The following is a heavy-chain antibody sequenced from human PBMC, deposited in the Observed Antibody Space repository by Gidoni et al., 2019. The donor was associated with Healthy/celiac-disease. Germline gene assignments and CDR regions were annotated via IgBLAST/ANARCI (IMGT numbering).Heavy chain of an antibody. V-gene: IGHV3-66*02. J-gene: IGHJ4*02. CDR3: ARDLNHLAITFGGVIVE. CDR1: EFTVSSNY. CDR2: IYSCGSK. D-gene: IGHD3-16*02. Sequence: EVQLVESGGGLVQPGGSLRLSCAASEFTVSSNYMSWVRLAPRKGLEGVSVIYSCGSKYYADSVKGRFTISRDNSKNTLYLQMNSLRAEDTAVYYCARDLNHLAITFGGVIVEWGQGTLVTVSS.